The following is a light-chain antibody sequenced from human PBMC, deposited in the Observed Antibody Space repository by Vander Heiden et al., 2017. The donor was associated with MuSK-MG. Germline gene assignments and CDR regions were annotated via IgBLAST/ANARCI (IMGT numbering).Light chain of an antibody. Sequence: DIQMTQSPSSLSASVGDRVTITCRAGQTISSYLNWYQQKPGKAPKLLISTASSLQSGVPSRFSGSGSGTDFTLTIRRLQPEDFATYYCQQRDSPPITFGQGTRME. CDR2: TAS. CDR3: QQRDSPPIT. J-gene: IGKJ5*01. V-gene: IGKV1-39*01. CDR1: QTISSY.